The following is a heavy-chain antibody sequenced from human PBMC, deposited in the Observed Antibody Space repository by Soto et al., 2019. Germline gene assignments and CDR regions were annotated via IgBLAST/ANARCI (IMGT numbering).Heavy chain of an antibody. CDR1: GFTFSNYW. V-gene: IGHV3-74*03. CDR2: VNSDGTST. Sequence: EVQLVESGGGLVQPGGSLRLSCAASGFTFSNYWIHWVRQVPGKGLVWVSRVNSDGTSTSYADFVKGRFTITRDNAKNTVYLQMDNLGADDTAVYYCTRGGTTTTYWGLFSYWGQGVLVAVSS. J-gene: IGHJ4*02. CDR3: TRGGTTTTYWGLFSY. D-gene: IGHD7-27*01.